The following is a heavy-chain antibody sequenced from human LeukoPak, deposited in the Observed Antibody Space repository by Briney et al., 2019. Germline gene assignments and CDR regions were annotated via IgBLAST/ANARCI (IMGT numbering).Heavy chain of an antibody. CDR2: IYSGGAT. D-gene: IGHD2-21*02. J-gene: IGHJ4*02. CDR1: GFTVNRTY. V-gene: IGHV3-66*01. Sequence: GGSLRLSCAASGFTVNRTYMSWVRQAPGRGLEWVSVIYSGGATYYSDSVKGRFTISRDNSKNTLYLQMNSLRAEDTAVYYCARYGGDDPYYFDFWGQGTLVTVSS. CDR3: ARYGGDDPYYFDF.